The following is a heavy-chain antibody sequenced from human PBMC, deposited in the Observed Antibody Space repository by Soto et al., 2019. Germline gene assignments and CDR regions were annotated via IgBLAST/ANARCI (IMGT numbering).Heavy chain of an antibody. CDR1: GGSISSGGYS. V-gene: IGHV4-30-2*01. J-gene: IGHJ4*02. CDR2: IYHSGST. CDR3: ARGAPVVNDY. D-gene: IGHD3-22*01. Sequence: SETLSLTCAVSGGSISSGGYSWSWIRQPPGKGLEWIGYIYHSGSTYYNPSLKSRVAISVDRSKNQFSLKLSSVTAADTAVYYCARGAPVVNDYWGQGTLVTVSS.